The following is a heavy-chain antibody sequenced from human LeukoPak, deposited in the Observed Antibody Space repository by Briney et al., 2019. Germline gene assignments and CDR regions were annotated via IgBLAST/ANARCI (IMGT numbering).Heavy chain of an antibody. V-gene: IGHV3-23*01. CDR2: ITTSGGST. J-gene: IGHJ1*01. CDR3: VCYDNAAEYFHY. Sequence: GGSLRLSCAASGFTFSSYAMSWVRQAPGKGLEWVSSITTSGGSTSYADSVRGRFTISRDNSKNTLYLQMNSLRAEGTALYYCVCYDNAAEYFHYWGQGTLVTVSS. D-gene: IGHD3-22*01. CDR1: GFTFSSYA.